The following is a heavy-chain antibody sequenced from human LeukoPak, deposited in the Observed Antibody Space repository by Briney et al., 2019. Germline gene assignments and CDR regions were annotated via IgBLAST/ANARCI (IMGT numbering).Heavy chain of an antibody. Sequence: PGRSLRLSCAASGITFSSYGMHWVRQAPGKGLEWEAVISDDGNNNYYTDSVKGRFTISRDTSKNTLYLQMNSLRPEDTAVYYYAKDRAGGYFGWFPFDYWGRGTLVTVSS. D-gene: IGHD3-9*01. CDR2: ISDDGNNN. CDR1: GITFSSYG. CDR3: AKDRAGGYFGWFPFDY. J-gene: IGHJ4*02. V-gene: IGHV3-30*18.